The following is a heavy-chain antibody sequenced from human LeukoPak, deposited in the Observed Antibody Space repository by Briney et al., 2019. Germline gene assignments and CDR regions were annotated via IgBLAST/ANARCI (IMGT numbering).Heavy chain of an antibody. V-gene: IGHV1-8*01. D-gene: IGHD1-26*01. J-gene: IGHJ4*02. CDR2: MNPNRGDT. Sequence: ASVKVSCKASGYTFTSYDIHWVRQATGQGLEWMGRMNPNRGDTDYAQKLQGRVTMTTDTSTSTAYMELRSLRSDDTAVYYCARGGRYGGSYYFDYWGQGTLVTVSS. CDR3: ARGGRYGGSYYFDY. CDR1: GYTFTSYD.